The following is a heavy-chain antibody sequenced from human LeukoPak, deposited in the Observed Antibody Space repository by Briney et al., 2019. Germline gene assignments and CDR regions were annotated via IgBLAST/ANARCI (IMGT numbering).Heavy chain of an antibody. D-gene: IGHD3-16*01. CDR2: ISYDGSNK. V-gene: IGHV3-30*18. CDR3: AKLLSDGGSRIARDY. J-gene: IGHJ4*02. CDR1: GFTFSSYG. Sequence: SGGSLRLSCAASGFTFSSYGMHWVRQAPGKGLEWVAVISYDGSNKYYADSVKGRFTISRDNSKNTLYLQMNSLRAEDTAVYYCAKLLSDGGSRIARDYWGQGTLVTVSS.